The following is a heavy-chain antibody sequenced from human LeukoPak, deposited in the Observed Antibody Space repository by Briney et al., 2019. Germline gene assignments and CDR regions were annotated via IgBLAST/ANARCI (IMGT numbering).Heavy chain of an antibody. V-gene: IGHV3-23*01. Sequence: GGSLRLSCADSGITLSNYGMSWVRQAPGKGLEWVAGISDSGGRTKYADSVKGRFTISRDNPKNTLYLQMNSLRAEDTAVYFCAKRGVVIRVILVGFHKEAYYFDSWGQGALVTVSS. J-gene: IGHJ4*02. CDR2: ISDSGGRT. CDR1: GITLSNYG. CDR3: AKRGVVIRVILVGFHKEAYYFDS. D-gene: IGHD3-22*01.